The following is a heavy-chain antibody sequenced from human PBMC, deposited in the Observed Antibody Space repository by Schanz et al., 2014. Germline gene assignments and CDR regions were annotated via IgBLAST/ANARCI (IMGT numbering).Heavy chain of an antibody. V-gene: IGHV3-NL1*01. Sequence: QVQLVESGGGVVQPGRSLRLSCVASGFTFSSYDVFWVRQAPGKGLEWVSSINTGGDSTYYAESVKGRFTISRDNSKNTLYLQMDSLRAEDTAVYFCAKKVPAYNPFDSWGQGTLVTVSS. J-gene: IGHJ4*02. D-gene: IGHD1-1*01. CDR1: GFTFSSYD. CDR2: INTGGDST. CDR3: AKKVPAYNPFDS.